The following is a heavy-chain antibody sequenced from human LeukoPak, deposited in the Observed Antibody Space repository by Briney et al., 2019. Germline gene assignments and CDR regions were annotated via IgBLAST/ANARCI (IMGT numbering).Heavy chain of an antibody. CDR1: GFSFSTYG. Sequence: GGSLRLSCAASGFSFSTYGMSWVRQAPGKGLEWVSGTSGSGGSTYYADSVKGRFTISRDNSKNTLDLQMNSLRAEDTAVYYCAKTFSGYYYREFDYWGQGILVTVSS. J-gene: IGHJ4*02. V-gene: IGHV3-23*01. CDR2: TSGSGGST. CDR3: AKTFSGYYYREFDY. D-gene: IGHD3-22*01.